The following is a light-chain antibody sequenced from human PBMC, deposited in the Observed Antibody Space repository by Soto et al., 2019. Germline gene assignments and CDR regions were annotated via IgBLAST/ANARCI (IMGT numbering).Light chain of an antibody. CDR1: SSNIGAGYD. CDR2: GNS. J-gene: IGLJ3*02. V-gene: IGLV1-40*01. CDR3: QSYDSSLSAWV. Sequence: QAVVTQPPSVSGAPGQRVTISCTGSSSNIGAGYDVHWYQQLPGTAPKLLIYGNSNRPSGVPDRFSGSKSGTSASLAITGVQAEDEADYYCQSYDSSLSAWVFGGGTKLTVL.